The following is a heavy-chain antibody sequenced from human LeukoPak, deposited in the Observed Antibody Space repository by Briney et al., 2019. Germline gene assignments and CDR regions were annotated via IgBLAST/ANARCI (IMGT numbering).Heavy chain of an antibody. J-gene: IGHJ4*02. Sequence: GGSLRLSCTASGFTFGNYAMSWFRQAPGKGLEWVAFIRSKTYRGTTEYAASVKGRFTISRDDSKSIAYLQMNSLKTEDTAVYYCARANSFDRSGYYFDYWGQGTLVTVSS. CDR2: IRSKTYRGTT. CDR1: GFTFGNYA. D-gene: IGHD3-22*01. V-gene: IGHV3-49*03. CDR3: ARANSFDRSGYYFDY.